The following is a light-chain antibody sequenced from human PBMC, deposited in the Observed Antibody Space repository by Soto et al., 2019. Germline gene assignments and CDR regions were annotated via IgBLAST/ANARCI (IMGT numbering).Light chain of an antibody. CDR1: QSIGTF. Sequence: DIQMTQSPSSLSASVGDRVTITCRASQSIGTFLNWYQQKPGKAPKLLIDTVSSLQSGVPSRFSGSGSGTDFTFTISSLQPEDSATYYCQQSFSMITFGQGTRLEIK. CDR2: TVS. V-gene: IGKV1-39*01. J-gene: IGKJ5*01. CDR3: QQSFSMIT.